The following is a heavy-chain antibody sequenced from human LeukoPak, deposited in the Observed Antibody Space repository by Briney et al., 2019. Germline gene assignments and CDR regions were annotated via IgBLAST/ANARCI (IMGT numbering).Heavy chain of an antibody. Sequence: GGSLRLSCAASGFTFSNYAMSWVRQAPGKGLEWVSAISGSGGSTFYADSVKGRFTISRDNSKNTLYLQTSSLGAEDTAVYYCAKLYGYYDSTGYHYYFDYWGQGTLVTVSS. CDR3: AKLYGYYDSTGYHYYFDY. CDR2: ISGSGGST. V-gene: IGHV3-23*01. J-gene: IGHJ4*02. CDR1: GFTFSNYA. D-gene: IGHD3-22*01.